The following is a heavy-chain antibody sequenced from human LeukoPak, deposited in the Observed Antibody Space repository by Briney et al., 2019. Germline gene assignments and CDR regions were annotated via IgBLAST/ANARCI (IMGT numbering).Heavy chain of an antibody. V-gene: IGHV3-7*03. CDR2: IQRDGRDN. D-gene: IGHD6-19*01. CDR1: GFTFSQYW. J-gene: IGHJ3*02. CDR3: AKDLPARSGWYGKDAFDI. Sequence: PGGSLRLSCVTSGFTFSQYWMTWVRQAPGKGLEWVANIQRDGRDNNYVDSVKGRFTISRDNAKNSLYLQMNSLRAEDTAVYYCAKDLPARSGWYGKDAFDIWGQGTMVTVSS.